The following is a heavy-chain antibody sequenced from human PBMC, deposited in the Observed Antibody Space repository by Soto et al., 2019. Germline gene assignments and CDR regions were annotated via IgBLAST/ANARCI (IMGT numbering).Heavy chain of an antibody. D-gene: IGHD6-19*01. CDR1: GFIFSSYA. J-gene: IGHJ4*02. CDR2: ISNSGGTT. CDR3: AKVRGSSSGWVFDY. V-gene: IGHV3-23*01. Sequence: EVQVLESGGGLVQPGGSLRLSCAASGFIFSSYAMSWVRQAPGKGLEWVSAISNSGGTTFYADSVKGRFTISRDNSKNTLYLQTNSLRAEDTAVYYCAKVRGSSSGWVFDYWGQGTLVTVSS.